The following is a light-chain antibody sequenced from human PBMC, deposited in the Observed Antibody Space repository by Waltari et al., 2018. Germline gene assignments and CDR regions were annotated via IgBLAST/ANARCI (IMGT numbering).Light chain of an antibody. J-gene: IGKJ1*01. Sequence: IAMTQSPSTLSASVGDSVTITCRASQNIGTWGAWYQQKPGKAPKLLIFDGSTLESGVPSRFSGSASGTDFTLTINSLQPDDFAVYYCQQRSKWPWTFGQGTKVEF. CDR3: QQRSKWPWT. CDR1: QNIGTW. V-gene: IGKV1-5*01. CDR2: DGS.